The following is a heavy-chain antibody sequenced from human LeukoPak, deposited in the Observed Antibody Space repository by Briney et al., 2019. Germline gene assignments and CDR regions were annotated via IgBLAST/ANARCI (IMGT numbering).Heavy chain of an antibody. CDR1: GYTFTSYG. D-gene: IGHD3-22*01. CDR3: ARAYYYDSSDFYQDY. CDR2: ISVYNGNT. Sequence: ASVKVSCKASGYTFTSYGISWVRQAPGQGLEWMGWISVYNGNTNFAQKLQGRVTLTTDTSTSAAYMELRSLRSDDTAVYYCARAYYYDSSDFYQDYWGQGTLVTVSS. V-gene: IGHV1-18*01. J-gene: IGHJ4*02.